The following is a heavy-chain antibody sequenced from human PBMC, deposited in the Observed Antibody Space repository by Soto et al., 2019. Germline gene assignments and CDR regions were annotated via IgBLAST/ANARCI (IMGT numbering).Heavy chain of an antibody. D-gene: IGHD3-3*01. CDR2: INPATGAA. V-gene: IGHV1-2*02. Sequence: QLHLVQSGAVVTKPGASVTVSCSASGYPVTAYYMHWVRQAPGRGLEWMGGINPATGAAKYTQTFQGRVPMTRDTSTRTDFMELCGLASEDTAVFYCARGGGVGVAGSADFEMWGQGTLVTVSS. J-gene: IGHJ3*02. CDR1: GYPVTAYY. CDR3: ARGGGVGVAGSADFEM.